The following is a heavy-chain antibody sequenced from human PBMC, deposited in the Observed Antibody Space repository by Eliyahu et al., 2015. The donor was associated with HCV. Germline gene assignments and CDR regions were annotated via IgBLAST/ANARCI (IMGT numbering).Heavy chain of an antibody. D-gene: IGHD2-2*01. CDR3: AREFPQGIVVVPAALDY. CDR1: GFTFXXYG. Sequence: QVQLVXSGGGVVQPGRSLRLSCAASGFTFXXYGMHWVRQAPGKGLEWVAVIWYDGSNKYYADSVKGRFTISRDNSKNTLYLQMNSLRAEDTAVYYCAREFPQGIVVVPAALDYWGQGTLVTVSS. CDR2: IWYDGSNK. V-gene: IGHV3-33*01. J-gene: IGHJ4*02.